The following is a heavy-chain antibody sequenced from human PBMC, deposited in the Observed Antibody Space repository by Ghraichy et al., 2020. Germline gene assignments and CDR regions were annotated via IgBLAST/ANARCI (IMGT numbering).Heavy chain of an antibody. D-gene: IGHD4-11*01. CDR2: ISGSGGST. V-gene: IGHV3-23*01. CDR3: AKDDYSNYEGMYYFDY. Sequence: ESLNISCAASGFTFSSYAMSWVRQAPGKGLEWVSAISGSGGSTYYADSVKGRFTISRDNSQNTLYLQMNSLRAEDTAVYYCAKDDYSNYEGMYYFDYWGQGTLVTDSS. J-gene: IGHJ4*02. CDR1: GFTFSSYA.